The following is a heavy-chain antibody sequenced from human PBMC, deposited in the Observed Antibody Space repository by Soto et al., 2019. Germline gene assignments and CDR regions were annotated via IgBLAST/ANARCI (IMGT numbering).Heavy chain of an antibody. CDR2: IKSKTDGGTT. V-gene: IGHV3-15*01. Sequence: EVQLVESGGGLVKPGGSLRLSCAASGFTFSNACMSWVRQAPGKGLEWVGRIKSKTDGGTTDYAAPVKGRFTISRDDSKNTLYLQMNSLKTEDTAVYYCTTGARGYCSSTSCYRAVYFDYWGQGTLVTVSS. D-gene: IGHD2-2*02. CDR3: TTGARGYCSSTSCYRAVYFDY. J-gene: IGHJ4*02. CDR1: GFTFSNAC.